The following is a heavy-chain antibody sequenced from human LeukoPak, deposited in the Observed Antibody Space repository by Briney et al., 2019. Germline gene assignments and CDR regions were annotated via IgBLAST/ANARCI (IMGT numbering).Heavy chain of an antibody. V-gene: IGHV1-18*01. CDR3: ASLFYPMMQFDP. Sequence: GASVKVSCRASGYTFTSYGISWVRQAPGQGLEWMGWISAYNGNTNYAQKLQGRVTMTTDTSTSTAYMELRSLRSDDTAVYYCASLFYPMMQFDPWGQGTLVTVSS. D-gene: IGHD3-22*01. J-gene: IGHJ5*02. CDR2: ISAYNGNT. CDR1: GYTFTSYG.